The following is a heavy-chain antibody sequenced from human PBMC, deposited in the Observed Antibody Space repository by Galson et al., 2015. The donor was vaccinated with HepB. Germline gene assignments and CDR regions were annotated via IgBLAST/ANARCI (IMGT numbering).Heavy chain of an antibody. CDR2: INSDGSST. J-gene: IGHJ5*02. V-gene: IGHV3-74*01. CDR1: GFTFSSYW. Sequence: SLRLSCAASGFTFSSYWMHWVRQAPGKGLVWVSRINSDGSSTSYADSVKGRFTISRDNAKNTLYLQMNSRRAEDTAVYYCARGGLAVAGRAPLWFDPWGQGTLVTVSS. CDR3: ARGGLAVAGRAPLWFDP. D-gene: IGHD6-19*01.